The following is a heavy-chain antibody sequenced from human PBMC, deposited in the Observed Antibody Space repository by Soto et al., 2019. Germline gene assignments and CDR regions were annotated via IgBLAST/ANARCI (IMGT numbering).Heavy chain of an antibody. D-gene: IGHD6-19*01. CDR2: ISAYNGYT. V-gene: IGHV1-18*04. Sequence: ASVKVSCKASGYTFTSYGISCVRQAPGQGLEWMGWISAYNGYTNYAQKLQGRVTMTTDTSTSTAYMELRSLTSDDTAVYYCAREDSSGWCNTDYWGQGTLVTVSS. CDR1: GYTFTSYG. J-gene: IGHJ4*02. CDR3: AREDSSGWCNTDY.